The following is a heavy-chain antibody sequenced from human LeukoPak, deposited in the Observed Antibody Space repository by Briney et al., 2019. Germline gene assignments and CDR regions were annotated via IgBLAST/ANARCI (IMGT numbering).Heavy chain of an antibody. CDR2: ISAYNGNT. J-gene: IGHJ4*02. CDR3: AIRVNWNDVRWEYYFDY. CDR1: GYTFTSYG. V-gene: IGHV1-18*01. Sequence: ASVKVSCKASGYTFTSYGISWVRQAPGQGLEWMGWISAYNGNTNYAQKFQGRVTITADESTSTAYMELSSLRSEDTAVYYCAIRVNWNDVRWEYYFDYWGQGTLVTVSS. D-gene: IGHD1-20*01.